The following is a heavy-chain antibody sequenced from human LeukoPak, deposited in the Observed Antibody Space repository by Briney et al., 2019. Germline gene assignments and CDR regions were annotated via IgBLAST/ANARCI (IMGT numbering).Heavy chain of an antibody. V-gene: IGHV3-21*01. CDR1: GFTFSSYS. CDR3: ARQCYYYDSNESCDY. D-gene: IGHD3-22*01. Sequence: GGSLRLSCAASGFTFSSYSMNWVRQAPGKGLEWVSSITIGSYIYYADSVKGRFTVSRDNAKNSLYLQMNSLRAEDTAVYYCARQCYYYDSNESCDYWGQGTLVTVSS. CDR2: ITIGSYI. J-gene: IGHJ4*02.